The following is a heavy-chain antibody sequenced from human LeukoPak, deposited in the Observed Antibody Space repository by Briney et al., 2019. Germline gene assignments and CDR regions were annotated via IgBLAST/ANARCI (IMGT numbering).Heavy chain of an antibody. CDR1: GFTFSSYA. CDR3: AKDGSGWPLDAYYYYGMDV. CDR2: ISGSGGST. D-gene: IGHD6-19*01. J-gene: IGHJ6*02. Sequence: GGSLRLSCAASGFTFSSYAMSWVRQAPGKGLEWVSAISGSGGSTYYADSVKGRFTISRDNSKNTLYLQMNGLRAEDTAVYYCAKDGSGWPLDAYYYYGMDVWGQGTTVTVSS. V-gene: IGHV3-23*01.